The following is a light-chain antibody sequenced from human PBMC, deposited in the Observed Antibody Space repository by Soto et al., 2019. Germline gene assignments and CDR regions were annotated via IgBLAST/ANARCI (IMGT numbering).Light chain of an antibody. V-gene: IGLV2-8*01. Sequence: QSALTQPPSASGSPGQSVTISCTGTSSDVGGYNYVSWYQQHAGKAPKLMIYEVNKRPSGVPDRFSGSKSDNTASLTVSGLQAEDAADYFCSSYAGSNILYVFGTGTKLTVL. CDR3: SSYAGSNILYV. CDR2: EVN. J-gene: IGLJ1*01. CDR1: SSDVGGYNY.